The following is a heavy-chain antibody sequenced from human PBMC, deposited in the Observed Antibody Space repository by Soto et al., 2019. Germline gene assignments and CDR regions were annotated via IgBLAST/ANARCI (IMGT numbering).Heavy chain of an antibody. Sequence: EVQLVESGGGLVKPGRSLRLSCTTSGFTFGDHAVNWLRQAPGKGLEWVGFIRSKAYGGTTEYVAAVKGRFPISRDDSKSIAYLQMNSLKSEDTAMYYCAYDSSGYSYYFDHWGQGTLVTVSS. CDR3: AYDSSGYSYYFDH. CDR2: IRSKAYGGTT. V-gene: IGHV3-49*05. CDR1: GFTFGDHA. D-gene: IGHD3-22*01. J-gene: IGHJ4*02.